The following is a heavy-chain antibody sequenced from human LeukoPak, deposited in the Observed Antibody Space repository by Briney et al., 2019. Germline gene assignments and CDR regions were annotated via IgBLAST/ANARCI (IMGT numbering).Heavy chain of an antibody. D-gene: IGHD3-10*02. CDR2: ISYDGTDK. CDR1: GFTFSTYA. Sequence: PGGSLRLSCAASGFTFSTYAMHWARQAPGKGLEWVALISYDGTDKYYADSVKGRFTISRDNSKNTLYLRMNSLRPEDTAVYYCAELGITMIGGVWGKGTTVTISS. J-gene: IGHJ6*04. V-gene: IGHV3-30*04. CDR3: AELGITMIGGV.